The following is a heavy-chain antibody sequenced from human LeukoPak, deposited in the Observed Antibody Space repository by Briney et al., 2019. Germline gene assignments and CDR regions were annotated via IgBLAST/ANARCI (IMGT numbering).Heavy chain of an antibody. Sequence: PGGSLRLSCAASGFTVSTNYMSWVCQAPGKGLEWVSVIYSSGATYYADSVKGRFTVSRDNSKNTLYVQMNSLRDEDTAVYYCVRMASNYYGMDVWGQGTTVTVSS. V-gene: IGHV3-53*01. CDR1: GFTVSTNY. CDR3: VRMASNYYGMDV. J-gene: IGHJ6*02. D-gene: IGHD5-24*01. CDR2: IYSSGAT.